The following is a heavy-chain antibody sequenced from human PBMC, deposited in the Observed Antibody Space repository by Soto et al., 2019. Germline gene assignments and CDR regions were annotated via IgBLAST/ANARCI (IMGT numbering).Heavy chain of an antibody. V-gene: IGHV3-7*01. CDR2: ISPDGSQT. J-gene: IGHJ4*02. Sequence: EVQLVQSGGGLVQPGGSLRLSCAASGFPFSSSWMDWVRQAPGKGPEWVANISPDGSQTYYVDSVRGRFTVSRDNAEHSVYLQMNGLRVEDTAVYYCSWSLNYWGQGTLVTVS. CDR1: GFPFSSSW. D-gene: IGHD1-26*01. CDR3: SWSLNY.